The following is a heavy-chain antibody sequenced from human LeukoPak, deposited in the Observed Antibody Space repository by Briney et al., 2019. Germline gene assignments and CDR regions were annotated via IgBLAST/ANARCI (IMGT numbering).Heavy chain of an antibody. J-gene: IGHJ4*02. CDR3: ARNEFRSYGLVHY. Sequence: SETLSLTCTVSGDSIGSDYWSWIRQSAGKGLEWIGRISTSGSTDYNPSLRSQVTMSLDTSKNQFSLKLTSMTAADTAVYYCARNEFRSYGLVHYWGQGTLVTVSS. V-gene: IGHV4-4*07. CDR1: GDSIGSDY. CDR2: ISTSGST. D-gene: IGHD1-26*01.